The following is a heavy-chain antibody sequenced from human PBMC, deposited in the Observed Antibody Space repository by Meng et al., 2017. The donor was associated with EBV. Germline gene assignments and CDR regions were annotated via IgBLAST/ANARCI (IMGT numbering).Heavy chain of an antibody. Sequence: LQLQESGPGRWKASETLSLTCTVPRGSISSSSYYWGWIRQPPGKGLEWIGSIYYSGSTYYNPSLKSRVTISVDTSKNQFSLKLSSVTAADTAVYYCARVDGDYLRGYYFDYWGQGTLVTASS. D-gene: IGHD4-17*01. V-gene: IGHV4-39*07. J-gene: IGHJ4*02. CDR1: RGSISSSSYY. CDR2: IYYSGST. CDR3: ARVDGDYLRGYYFDY.